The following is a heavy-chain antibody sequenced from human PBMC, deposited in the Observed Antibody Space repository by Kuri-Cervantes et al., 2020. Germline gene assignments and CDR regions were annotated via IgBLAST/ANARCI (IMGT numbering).Heavy chain of an antibody. Sequence: GSLRLSCAVYGGSFSGYYWSWIRQPPGKGLEWIGEINHSGSTNYNPSLKSRVTISVDTSKNQFSLKLSSVTAADTAVYYCARESSKGGAHRVYYMDVWGKGTTVTVSS. CDR3: ARESSKGGAHRVYYMDV. CDR2: INHSGST. D-gene: IGHD3-16*01. V-gene: IGHV4-34*01. CDR1: GGSFSGYY. J-gene: IGHJ6*03.